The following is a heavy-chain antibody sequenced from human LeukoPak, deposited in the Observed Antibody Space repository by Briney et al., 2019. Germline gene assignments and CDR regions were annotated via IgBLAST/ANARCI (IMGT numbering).Heavy chain of an antibody. CDR1: GFTFDDYA. CDR3: ARVGDTNYFAYGN. J-gene: IGHJ4*02. Sequence: PGGSLRLSCAASGFTFDDYAMHWVRQAPGKGLEWVSGISWNSGSIGYADSVKGRFTISRDNAKNSLYLQMNSLRADDTAVYYCARVGDTNYFAYGNWGQGTLVTVSS. CDR2: ISWNSGSI. D-gene: IGHD2-21*01. V-gene: IGHV3-9*01.